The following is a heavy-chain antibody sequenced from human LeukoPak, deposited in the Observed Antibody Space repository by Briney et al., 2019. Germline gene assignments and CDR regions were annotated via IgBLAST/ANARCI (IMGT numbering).Heavy chain of an antibody. CDR1: GYSFTTYG. CDR2: ISTYNGNT. Sequence: ASVKVSCKASGYSFTTYGISWVRQAPGQGLEWMGWISTYNGNTNYAQKLQDRVTMTTDTSTSTAYMELRSLRSDDTAVYYCARDWNVGATIGDAFDIWGQGTMVTVSS. V-gene: IGHV1-18*01. D-gene: IGHD1-26*01. J-gene: IGHJ3*02. CDR3: ARDWNVGATIGDAFDI.